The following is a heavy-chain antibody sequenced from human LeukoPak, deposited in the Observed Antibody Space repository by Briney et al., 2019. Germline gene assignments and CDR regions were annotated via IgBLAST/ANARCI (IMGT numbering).Heavy chain of an antibody. CDR2: IYYSGST. Sequence: SETLSLTCIVAGGSLSSYYWSWVRQPPGKGLEWIGYIYYSGSTNYNTSLKSRVNISVDTSKNQFSLKLRSVTAADTAVYYCARLYDILTGYYYYFDYWGQGTLATVSS. J-gene: IGHJ4*02. CDR1: GGSLSSYY. D-gene: IGHD3-9*01. V-gene: IGHV4-59*01. CDR3: ARLYDILTGYYYYFDY.